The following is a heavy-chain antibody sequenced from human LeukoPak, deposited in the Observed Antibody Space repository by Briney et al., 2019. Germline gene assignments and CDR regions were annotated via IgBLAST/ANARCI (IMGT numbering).Heavy chain of an antibody. CDR2: IIPIFGTA. J-gene: IGHJ4*02. D-gene: IGHD2-15*01. CDR3: ARVGYCSGGSCYSEN. V-gene: IGHV1-69*13. CDR1: GGTFSSYA. Sequence: SVKVSCKASGGTFSSYAISWVRQAPGQGLEWMGGIIPIFGTANYAQKFQGRVTITADESTSTAYMELSSLRSEDTAVYYCARVGYCSGGSCYSENWGQGTLATVSS.